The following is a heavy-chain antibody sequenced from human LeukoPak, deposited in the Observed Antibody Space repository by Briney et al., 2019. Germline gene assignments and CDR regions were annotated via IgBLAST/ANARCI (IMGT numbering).Heavy chain of an antibody. CDR1: GFTFSSYA. CDR2: VSYDGSNK. V-gene: IGHV3-30-3*01. J-gene: IGHJ4*02. D-gene: IGHD2-2*02. CDR3: FVVPAAIKYFDY. Sequence: PGGSLRLSCAASGFTFSSYAMHWVRQAPGKGLEWVAVVSYDGSNKYYADSVKGRFTISRDNSKNTLYLQMNSLRAEDTAVYYCFVVPAAIKYFDYWGQGTLVTVSS.